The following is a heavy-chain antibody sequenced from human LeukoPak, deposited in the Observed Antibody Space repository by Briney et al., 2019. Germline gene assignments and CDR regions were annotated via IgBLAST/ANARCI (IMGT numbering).Heavy chain of an antibody. D-gene: IGHD6-13*01. V-gene: IGHV4-59*08. CDR2: IYYSGRT. CDR1: VGSISSYY. Sequence: SGTLSLTCTVSVGSISSYYWSWIRQPPGRGLEWVGYIYYSGRTNYNPSIMSRVTIPVDTTKYQFYLMVKYVTAADTAVYYCARHRFSRSSNYFDYWGQGTLLTVPS. CDR3: ARHRFSRSSNYFDY. J-gene: IGHJ4*02.